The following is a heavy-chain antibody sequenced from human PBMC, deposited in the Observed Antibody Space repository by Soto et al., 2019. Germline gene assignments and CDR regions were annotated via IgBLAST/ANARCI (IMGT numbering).Heavy chain of an antibody. CDR1: GGSFRGYY. D-gene: IGHD3-10*01. CDR2: ITHSGST. J-gene: IGHJ5*02. CDR3: ARGKADYYGSGSYYGGWFDP. Sequence: QVQLQQWGAGLLKPSETLSLTCAVYGGSFRGYYWSWIRQPPGKVLEWIGDITHSGSTNDNPSLKRRVTISVDTAKNQFSLELSSVTAAGTAVYYCARGKADYYGSGSYYGGWFDPWGQGTLVTVSS. V-gene: IGHV4-34*01.